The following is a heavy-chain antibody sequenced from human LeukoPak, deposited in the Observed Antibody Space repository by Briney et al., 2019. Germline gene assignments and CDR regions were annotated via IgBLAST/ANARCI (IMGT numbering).Heavy chain of an antibody. CDR2: IYYSGST. D-gene: IGHD3/OR15-3a*01. J-gene: IGHJ4*02. Sequence: SETLSLTCTVSGVSISSYYWSWIRQPPGKGLEWIGYIYYSGSTNYNPSLKSRVTISVDTSKNQFSLKLNSVTAADTAVYYCARGTRNFDYWGQGTLVTVSS. V-gene: IGHV4-59*08. CDR1: GVSISSYY. CDR3: ARGTRNFDY.